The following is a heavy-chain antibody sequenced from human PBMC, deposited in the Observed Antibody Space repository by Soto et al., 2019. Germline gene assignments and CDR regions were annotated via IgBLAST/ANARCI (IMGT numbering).Heavy chain of an antibody. CDR1: VFTFSSYW. CDR2: INSDGSST. CDR3: ARGGDEDADD. Sequence: LILSCAASVFTFSSYWMHWVREAPGKGLVWVSRINSDGSSTTYVDSVKGRFTISRDSAKNTLYLQMNSLRAEDTALYYCARGGDEDADDWGRRTTVTVCS. J-gene: IGHJ4*02. V-gene: IGHV3-74*01.